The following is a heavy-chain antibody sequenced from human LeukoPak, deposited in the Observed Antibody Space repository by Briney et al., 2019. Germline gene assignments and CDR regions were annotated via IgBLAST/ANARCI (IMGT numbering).Heavy chain of an antibody. D-gene: IGHD3-22*01. J-gene: IGHJ4*02. CDR2: IIPIFGTA. CDR3: ARGDSSGYYYFDY. CDR1: GGTFSSYA. Sequence: ASVKVSCMASGGTFSSYAISWVRQAPGQGLEWMGGIIPIFGTANYAQKFQGRVTITADESTSTAYMELSSLRSEDTAVYYCARGDSSGYYYFDYWGQGTLVTVSS. V-gene: IGHV1-69*01.